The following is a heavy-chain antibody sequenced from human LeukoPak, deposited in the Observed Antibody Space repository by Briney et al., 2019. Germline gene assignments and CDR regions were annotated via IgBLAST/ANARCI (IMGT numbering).Heavy chain of an antibody. D-gene: IGHD2-8*01. CDR3: TRAPPLMVYPLKD. Sequence: PGRSLRLSCTASGFTFGDYAMSWFRQAPGKGLEWVGFIRSKAYGGTTEYAASVKGRFTISRDDSKSIAYLQMNSLKTEDTAVYYCTRAPPLMVYPLKDWGQGTLVTVSS. V-gene: IGHV3-49*03. CDR1: GFTFGDYA. CDR2: IRSKAYGGTT. J-gene: IGHJ4*02.